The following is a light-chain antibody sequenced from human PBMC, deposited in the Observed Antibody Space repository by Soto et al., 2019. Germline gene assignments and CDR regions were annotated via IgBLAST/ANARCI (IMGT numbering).Light chain of an antibody. Sequence: QSALTQPASVSGSPGQSITISCTGTSSDVGGYNSVSWYQQHPGKAPKLMIYDVSNRPSGVSNRFSGSKSVNTASLTIAGLQDEDEDDYYCSSYTSSSTVVFGGGTKLTVL. V-gene: IGLV2-14*03. CDR1: SSDVGGYNS. J-gene: IGLJ2*01. CDR2: DVS. CDR3: SSYTSSSTVV.